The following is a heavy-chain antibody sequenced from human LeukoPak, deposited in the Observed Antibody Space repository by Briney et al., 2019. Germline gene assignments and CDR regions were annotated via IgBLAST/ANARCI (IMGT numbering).Heavy chain of an antibody. CDR2: IIPILGIA. D-gene: IGHD6-13*01. Sequence: SVKVSCKASGGTFSSYAISWVRQAPGQGPEWMGRIIPILGIANYAQKFQGRVTITADKSTSTAYMELSSLRSEDTAVYYCARDKVAAAFNWFDPWGQGTLVTVSS. V-gene: IGHV1-69*04. CDR3: ARDKVAAAFNWFDP. J-gene: IGHJ5*02. CDR1: GGTFSSYA.